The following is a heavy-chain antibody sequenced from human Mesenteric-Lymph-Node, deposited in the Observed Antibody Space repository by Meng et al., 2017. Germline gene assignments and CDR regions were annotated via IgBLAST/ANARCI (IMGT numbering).Heavy chain of an antibody. CDR2: IYYSGST. CDR3: ARDGGFDYYDSSGNWYFDL. J-gene: IGHJ2*01. D-gene: IGHD3-22*01. V-gene: IGHV4-31*03. Sequence: QVQPQESAPGLVKPSQTLSLTCTVSGGSISSGGYYWSWIRQHPGKGLEWIGYIYYSGSTYYNPSLKSRVTISVDTSKNQFSLKLSSVTAADTAVYYCARDGGFDYYDSSGNWYFDLWGRGTLVTVSS. CDR1: GGSISSGGYY.